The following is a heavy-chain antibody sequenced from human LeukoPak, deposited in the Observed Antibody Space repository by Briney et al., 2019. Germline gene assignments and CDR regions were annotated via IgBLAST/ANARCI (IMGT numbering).Heavy chain of an antibody. J-gene: IGHJ3*02. V-gene: IGHV4-34*01. CDR1: GGSFSGYY. CDR3: VRDGTPVDTYTLGGDAFDI. Sequence: PSETLSLTCAVYGGSFSGYYWSWIRQPPGKGLEWIGEINHSGSTNYNPSLKSRVTISVDTSKNQFSLKLSSVTAADTAVYYCVRDGTPVDTYTLGGDAFDIWGQGTMVTVSS. D-gene: IGHD4-23*01. CDR2: INHSGST.